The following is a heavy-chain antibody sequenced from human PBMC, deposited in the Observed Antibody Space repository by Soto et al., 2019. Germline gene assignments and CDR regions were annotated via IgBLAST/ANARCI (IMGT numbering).Heavy chain of an antibody. CDR1: VFTLGSYA. D-gene: IGHD2-21*01. J-gene: IGHJ4*02. Sequence: GGSLRLSGAASVFTLGSYAMSWVRQAPGKWLEWVSSMNGGGGSTYYAEAVQGRFTISRDNSKNTLYLQMNSLRVEDTAVYYCAKKSEIAVPRYYFDLWGQGTLVTVSS. CDR3: AKKSEIAVPRYYFDL. V-gene: IGHV3-23*01. CDR2: MNGGGGST.